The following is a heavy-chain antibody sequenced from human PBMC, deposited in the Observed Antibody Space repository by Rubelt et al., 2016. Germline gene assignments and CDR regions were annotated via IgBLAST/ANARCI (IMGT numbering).Heavy chain of an antibody. Sequence: QVQLQQWGAGVLKPSETLSLTCSVNARSFSGYYWTWIRQPPGKGLEWIGEINHRGSSNYNPSLKSRVTISVDTSRRQFSLSLDSVVCADTAVYYCARTISFYDSFRGSDYWGQGALVTVSS. J-gene: IGHJ4*02. CDR2: INHRGSS. CDR1: ARSFSGYY. V-gene: IGHV4-34*01. D-gene: IGHD3-10*01. CDR3: ARTISFYDSFRGSDY.